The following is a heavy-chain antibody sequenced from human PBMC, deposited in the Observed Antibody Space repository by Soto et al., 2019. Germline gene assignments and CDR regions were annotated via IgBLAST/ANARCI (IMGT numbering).Heavy chain of an antibody. CDR2: ISAYNGNT. Sequence: ASVKVSCKASGYTFTSYGISWVRQAPGQGLEWMGWISAYNGNTNYAQKLQGRVTMTTDTSTSTAYMELRSLRSDDTAVYYCAVEMYYYDSSGYYFDYWGQGTLVTVSS. V-gene: IGHV1-18*01. CDR1: GYTFTSYG. CDR3: AVEMYYYDSSGYYFDY. D-gene: IGHD3-22*01. J-gene: IGHJ4*02.